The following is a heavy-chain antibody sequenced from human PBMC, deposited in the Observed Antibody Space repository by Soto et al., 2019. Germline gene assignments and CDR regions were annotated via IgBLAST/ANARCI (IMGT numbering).Heavy chain of an antibody. J-gene: IGHJ6*02. V-gene: IGHV3-33*01. CDR3: ARDLVGANENPYYYYYAMDV. D-gene: IGHD1-26*01. Sequence: QVQLVESGGSVVQHGRSLRLSCAASGFTFSSYGMHWVRQAPGKGLEWVAVIWYDGSNKYYADSVKGRFTISRDNSKNTQYLQMHSLRAEDTAVYYCARDLVGANENPYYYYYAMDVWGQGTTVTVSS. CDR2: IWYDGSNK. CDR1: GFTFSSYG.